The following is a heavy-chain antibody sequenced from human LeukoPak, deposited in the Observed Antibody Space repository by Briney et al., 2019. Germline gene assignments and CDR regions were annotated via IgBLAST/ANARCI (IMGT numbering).Heavy chain of an antibody. J-gene: IGHJ6*03. D-gene: IGHD2-2*01. CDR2: ISGSGGST. CDR1: GFTFSSYA. V-gene: IGHV3-23*01. CDR3: AREWVVDCPFYYYYYMDV. Sequence: GGSLRLSCAASGFTFSSYAMSWVRQAPGKGLEWVSAISGSGGSTYYADSVKGRFTISRDNSKNTLYLQMNSLRAEDTAVYYCAREWVVDCPFYYYYYMDVWGKGTTVTVSS.